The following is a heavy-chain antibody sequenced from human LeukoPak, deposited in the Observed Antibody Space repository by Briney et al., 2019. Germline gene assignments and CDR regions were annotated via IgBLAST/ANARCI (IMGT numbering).Heavy chain of an antibody. V-gene: IGHV1-2*02. D-gene: IGHD6-13*01. CDR3: ARVQVLAAAGPFDY. J-gene: IGHJ4*02. CDR1: GYTFTGYY. Sequence: ASVKVSCMASGYTFTGYYMHWVRQAPGQWLEWMGWINPNSGGTNYAQKFQGRVTMTRDTSISTAYMELSRLRSDDTAVYYCARVQVLAAAGPFDYWGQGTLVTVSS. CDR2: INPNSGGT.